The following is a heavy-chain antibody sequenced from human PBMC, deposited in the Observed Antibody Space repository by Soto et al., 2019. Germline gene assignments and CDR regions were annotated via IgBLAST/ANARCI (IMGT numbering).Heavy chain of an antibody. CDR2: ISAYNGNT. CDR3: ASENKDGDYYYFDY. J-gene: IGHJ4*02. CDR1: GYTFTSSG. V-gene: IGHV1-18*04. D-gene: IGHD7-27*01. Sequence: ASVKVSCKASGYTFTSSGISWVRQAPGQGLEWMGWISAYNGNTNYAQKLQGRVTMTTDTSTSTAYMELRSLRSDDTAVYYCASENKDGDYYYFDYWGQGTLVTVSS.